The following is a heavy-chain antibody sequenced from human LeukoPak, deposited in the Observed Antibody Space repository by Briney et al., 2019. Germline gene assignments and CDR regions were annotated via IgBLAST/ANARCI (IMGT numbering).Heavy chain of an antibody. CDR2: IWYDGSNK. Sequence: GGSLRLSCAASGFTFSSYGMHWVRQAPGKGLEWVAAIWYDGSNKYYADSVRGRFTISRDNSKNTLYLQMNSLRAEDTAVYYCARLDSSGYLDDYWGQGTLVTVSS. D-gene: IGHD3-22*01. J-gene: IGHJ4*02. CDR3: ARLDSSGYLDDY. CDR1: GFTFSSYG. V-gene: IGHV3-33*01.